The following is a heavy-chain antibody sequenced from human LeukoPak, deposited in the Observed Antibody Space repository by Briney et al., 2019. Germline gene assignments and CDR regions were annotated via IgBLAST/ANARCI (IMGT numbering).Heavy chain of an antibody. V-gene: IGHV3-23*01. Sequence: GGSLRLSCEASGFTFSSYAMSWVRQAPGKGLEWVSTISGSGSITYHADSVKGRFTISRDNSKNTLYLQMNSLRAEDTAIYYCAKDVDYYFDYWGQGTLVTVSS. J-gene: IGHJ4*02. CDR3: AKDVDYYFDY. CDR2: ISGSGSIT. CDR1: GFTFSSYA. D-gene: IGHD3-9*01.